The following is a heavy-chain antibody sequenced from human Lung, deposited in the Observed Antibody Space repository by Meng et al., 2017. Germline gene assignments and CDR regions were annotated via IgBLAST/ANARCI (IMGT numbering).Heavy chain of an antibody. CDR3: ARGGDFDP. V-gene: IGHV7-4-1*02. D-gene: IGHD2/OR15-2a*01. CDR2: ISTNTGNP. CDR1: GYTFTTYT. J-gene: IGHJ5*02. Sequence: QVQLLQSGSALKKPGASMKGSCNASGYTFTTYTINWVRQAHGRGLEWMGWISTNTGNPTYVQGFTGRFVFSLDTSVSTAYLQISSLEAADTAVYYCARGGDFDPWGQGTLVTVSS.